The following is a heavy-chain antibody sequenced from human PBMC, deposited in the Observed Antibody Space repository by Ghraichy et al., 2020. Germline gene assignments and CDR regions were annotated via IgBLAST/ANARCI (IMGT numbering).Heavy chain of an antibody. CDR1: GFTFSSYA. J-gene: IGHJ2*01. Sequence: GSLRLSCAASGFTFSSYAMSWVRQAPGKGLEWVSAISGSGGSTYYADSVKGRFTISRDNSKNTLYLQMNSLRAEDTAVYYCAKLAYCGGDCFNWYFDLWGRGTLVTVSS. CDR3: AKLAYCGGDCFNWYFDL. D-gene: IGHD2-21*02. CDR2: ISGSGGST. V-gene: IGHV3-23*01.